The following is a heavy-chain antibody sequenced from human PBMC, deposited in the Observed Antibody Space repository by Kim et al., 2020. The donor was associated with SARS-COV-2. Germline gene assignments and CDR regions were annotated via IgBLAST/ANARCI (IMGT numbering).Heavy chain of an antibody. D-gene: IGHD2-2*01. CDR3: ARGNYETEDIVVVPAAIGFDY. Sequence: SETLSLTCTVSGGSISSGDYYWSWIRQPPGKGLEWIGYIYYSGSTYYNPSLKSRVTISVDTSKNQFSLKLSSVTAADTAVYYCARGNYETEDIVVVPAAIGFDYWGQGTLVTVSS. CDR1: GGSISSGDYY. CDR2: IYYSGST. V-gene: IGHV4-30-4*01. J-gene: IGHJ4*02.